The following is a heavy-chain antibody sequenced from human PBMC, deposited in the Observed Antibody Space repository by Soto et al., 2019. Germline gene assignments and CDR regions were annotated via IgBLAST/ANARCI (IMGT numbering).Heavy chain of an antibody. CDR2: SNSDGSST. Sequence: PGGSLRLPCTASGFSLTIYWRHWVRQAPGKGLAWVSRSNSDGSSTSYADSVKGRFTISRDNAKNTLYLQMNSLGAEDTAVYYCARWDTSMSPDAFDIWGQGTMVTVPS. V-gene: IGHV3-74*01. CDR3: ARWDTSMSPDAFDI. CDR1: GFSLTIYW. D-gene: IGHD5-18*01. J-gene: IGHJ3*02.